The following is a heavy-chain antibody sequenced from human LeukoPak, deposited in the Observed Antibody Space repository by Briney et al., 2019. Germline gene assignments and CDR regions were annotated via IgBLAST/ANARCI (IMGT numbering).Heavy chain of an antibody. D-gene: IGHD5-24*01. CDR3: AKDPERWLQLRLGFSD. CDR2: ISYDGSNK. Sequence: GGSLRLSCAASGFTFSSYAMHWVRQAPGKGLEWVAVISYDGSNKYYADSVKGRFTISRDNSKNTLFLQMNNLRAEDTAVYYCAKDPERWLQLRLGFSDWGQGTLVTVSS. V-gene: IGHV3-30*04. J-gene: IGHJ4*02. CDR1: GFTFSSYA.